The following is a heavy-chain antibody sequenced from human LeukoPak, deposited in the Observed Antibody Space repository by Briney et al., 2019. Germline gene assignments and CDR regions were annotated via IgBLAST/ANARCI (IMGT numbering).Heavy chain of an antibody. CDR1: GFTFSPYG. CDR2: ISDDGINE. CDR3: AKAGRSYYILDS. V-gene: IGHV3-30*18. J-gene: IGHJ4*02. Sequence: GGSLRLSCAASGFTFSPYGMHWVRQAPGKGLEWVALISDDGINEFYADSVKGRFTISRDSSKNTLYLQMNSLRTEDAALYYCAKAGRSYYILDSWGQGTLVTVSS. D-gene: IGHD1-26*01.